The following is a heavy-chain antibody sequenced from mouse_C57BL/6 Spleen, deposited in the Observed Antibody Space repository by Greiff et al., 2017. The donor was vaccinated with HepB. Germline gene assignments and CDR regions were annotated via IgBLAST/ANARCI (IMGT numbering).Heavy chain of an antibody. CDR1: GYTFTSYW. CDR2: IDPSDSET. V-gene: IGHV1-52*01. CDR3: TTGLITTVVADFDY. Sequence: QVQLQQPGAELVRPGSSVKLSCKASGYTFTSYWMHWVKQRPIQGLEWIGNIDPSDSETHYNQKFKDKATLTVDKSSSTAYMQLSSLTSEDSAVYYCTTGLITTVVADFDYWGQGTTLTVSS. D-gene: IGHD1-1*01. J-gene: IGHJ2*01.